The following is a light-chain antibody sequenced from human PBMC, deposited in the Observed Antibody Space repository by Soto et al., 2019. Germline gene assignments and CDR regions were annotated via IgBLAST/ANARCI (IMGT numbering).Light chain of an antibody. CDR1: QTVSKF. V-gene: IGKV1-39*01. CDR2: SAS. Sequence: DVQMTQSPSSLSASVGDRVTIACRASQTVSKFVNWYQQKPGKVPDLLIYSASTLYSGVPSRFSGRGSGPEFTLTISNLQPEDFATYYCQQTYSLPRTFAQGTKVE. CDR3: QQTYSLPRT. J-gene: IGKJ1*01.